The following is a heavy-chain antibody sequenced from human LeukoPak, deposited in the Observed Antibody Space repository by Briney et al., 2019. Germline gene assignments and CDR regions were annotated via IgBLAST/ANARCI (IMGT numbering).Heavy chain of an antibody. J-gene: IGHJ4*02. V-gene: IGHV3-64*01. D-gene: IGHD3-22*01. Sequence: PGGSLRLSCAASGFTFSSYAMHWVRQAPGKGLEYVSAISSNGGSTYYANSVKGRFTISRDNSKNTLYLQMGSLRDEDMAVYYCARGEYYYDSSGYFDYWGQGTLVTVSS. CDR3: ARGEYYYDSSGYFDY. CDR1: GFTFSSYA. CDR2: ISSNGGST.